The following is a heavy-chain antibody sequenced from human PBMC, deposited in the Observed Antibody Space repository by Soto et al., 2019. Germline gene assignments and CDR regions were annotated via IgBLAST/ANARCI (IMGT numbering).Heavy chain of an antibody. J-gene: IGHJ5*02. CDR2: INHSGST. CDR1: GGSFSGYY. Sequence: PSENLSLTCAVYGGSFSGYYWTWIRQPPGTGLEWIGEINHSGSTNYNPSLKSRVTISVDTSKNQFSLRLSSVTAADTAVYYCARVSHYDILTGPNWFDPWGQGTLVNVSS. CDR3: ARVSHYDILTGPNWFDP. D-gene: IGHD3-9*01. V-gene: IGHV4-34*01.